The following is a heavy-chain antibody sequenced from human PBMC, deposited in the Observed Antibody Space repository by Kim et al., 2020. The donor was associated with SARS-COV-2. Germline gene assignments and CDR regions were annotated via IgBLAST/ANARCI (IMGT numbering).Heavy chain of an antibody. CDR3: ARVGVRGPTVYAFDI. CDR2: IIPIFGTA. CDR1: GGTFSSYA. Sequence: SVKVSCKASGGTFSSYAISWVRQAPGQGLEWMGGIIPIFGTANYAQKFQGRVTITADESTSTAYMELSSLRSEDTAVYYCARVGVRGPTVYAFDIWGQGTMVTVSS. V-gene: IGHV1-69*13. D-gene: IGHD3-10*01. J-gene: IGHJ3*02.